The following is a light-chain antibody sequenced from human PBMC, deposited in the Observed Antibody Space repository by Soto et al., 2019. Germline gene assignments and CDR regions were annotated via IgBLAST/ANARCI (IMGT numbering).Light chain of an antibody. J-gene: IGLJ1*01. CDR1: SSDVGGYNY. V-gene: IGLV2-14*01. CDR2: DVS. CDR3: FSYTSISTLLYV. Sequence: QSALTQPASVSGSPGQSITISCTGTSSDVGGYNYVSWCQQHPGKAPKLMIYDVSNWPSGVSNRFSDSKSDNTASLTISGCQAEDEAHYYCFSYTSISTLLYVFGTRTKLTLL.